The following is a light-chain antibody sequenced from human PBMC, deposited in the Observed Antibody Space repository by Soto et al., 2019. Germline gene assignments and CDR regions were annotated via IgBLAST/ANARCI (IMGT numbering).Light chain of an antibody. V-gene: IGKV1-39*01. CDR3: QQRYSTPPT. J-gene: IGKJ1*01. CDR2: AAS. CDR1: QSISSY. Sequence: DIQMTQAPSSPSASVGDIVTMTCRASQSISSYLNWHQQKPGKAPKLLIYAASSLQSGVPSRFSGSGSGTDFTLTISSLQPEDVATYYCQQRYSTPPTFGQGNKVYLK.